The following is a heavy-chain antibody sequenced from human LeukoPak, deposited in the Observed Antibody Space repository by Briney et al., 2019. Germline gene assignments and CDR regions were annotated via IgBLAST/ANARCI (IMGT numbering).Heavy chain of an antibody. Sequence: SVKVSCKGSGGTFSSYAISWVRQAPGQGLEWMGRIIPIFGIANYAQKFQGRVTITADKSTSTAYMELSSLRSEDTAVYYCAIDPAVDIVATMDDYWGQGTLVTVSS. V-gene: IGHV1-69*04. CDR3: AIDPAVDIVATMDDY. J-gene: IGHJ4*02. CDR2: IIPIFGIA. CDR1: GGTFSSYA. D-gene: IGHD5-12*01.